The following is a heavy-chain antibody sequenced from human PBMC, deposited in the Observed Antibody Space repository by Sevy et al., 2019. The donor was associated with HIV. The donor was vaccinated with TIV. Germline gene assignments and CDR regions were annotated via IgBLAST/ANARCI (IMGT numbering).Heavy chain of an antibody. Sequence: SETLSLTCTVSGGSISSYYWSWIRQPPGKGLEWIGYNYYSGSTNYNPSLKSRVTISVDTSKNQFSLKLTSVTAADTAVYYCARDPGIAVAGEYYFDYWGQGTLVTVSS. CDR2: NYYSGST. CDR3: ARDPGIAVAGEYYFDY. CDR1: GGSISSYY. J-gene: IGHJ4*02. D-gene: IGHD6-19*01. V-gene: IGHV4-59*13.